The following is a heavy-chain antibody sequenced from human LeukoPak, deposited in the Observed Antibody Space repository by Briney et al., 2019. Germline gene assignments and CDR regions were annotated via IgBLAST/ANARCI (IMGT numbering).Heavy chain of an antibody. J-gene: IGHJ4*02. CDR3: ARSLHNYGSDY. V-gene: IGHV3-15*01. Sequence: GGSLRLSCAASGFTFSNAWMSWVRQAPGKGLEWVGRIKSKTDGGTTDYAAPVKGRFTISRDDSKNTLYLQMNSLKTEDTAVYYCARSLHNYGSDYWGQGTLVTVSS. CDR2: IKSKTDGGTT. D-gene: IGHD5-18*01. CDR1: GFTFSNAW.